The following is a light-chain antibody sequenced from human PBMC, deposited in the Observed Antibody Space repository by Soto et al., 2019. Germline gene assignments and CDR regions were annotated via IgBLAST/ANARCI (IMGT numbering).Light chain of an antibody. V-gene: IGLV2-14*03. J-gene: IGLJ1*01. CDR2: DVS. CDR1: SSDVGRYNY. Sequence: QSVLAQPASVSGSCGQSITISCTGTSSDVGRYNYVSWFQQHPGKVPKLIIYDVSNWPSGVSDRFSGSKSGNTASLTISGLQPEDEADYYCSSFTSSSTFVFGTGTKLTVL. CDR3: SSFTSSSTFV.